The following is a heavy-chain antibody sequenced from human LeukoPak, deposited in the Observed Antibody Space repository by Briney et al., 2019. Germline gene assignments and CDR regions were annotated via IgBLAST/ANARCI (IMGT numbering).Heavy chain of an antibody. CDR1: GFRFNKDW. CDR2: IIQDGSEM. V-gene: IGHV3-7*01. CDR3: ARARTLAVTPAAMPYYFDY. Sequence: PGGSLRLSCAASGFRFNKDWMSWVRQAPGKGLEWVANIIQDGSEMYYVDSVEGRFTVSRDNAKNSLYLQMDSLRAEDTAVYYCARARTLAVTPAAMPYYFDYWGQGSLVTVSS. J-gene: IGHJ4*02. D-gene: IGHD2-2*01.